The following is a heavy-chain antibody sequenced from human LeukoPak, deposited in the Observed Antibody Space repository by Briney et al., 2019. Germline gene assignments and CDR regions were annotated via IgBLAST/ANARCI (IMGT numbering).Heavy chain of an antibody. V-gene: IGHV3-66*01. CDR2: LYRDGSA. CDR1: GFTASIYY. Sequence: PGGSLRLSCAASGFTASIYYMTWVRQAPGKGLEWVSYLYRDGSAYYADSVKDRFTVSRDNSKNTVYLQMSSLRAEDTAVYYCARGPGWNYFDYWGQGTLVTVSS. D-gene: IGHD2-15*01. CDR3: ARGPGWNYFDY. J-gene: IGHJ4*02.